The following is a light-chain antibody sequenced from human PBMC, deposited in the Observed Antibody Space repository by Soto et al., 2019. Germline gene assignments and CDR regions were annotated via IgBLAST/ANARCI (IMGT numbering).Light chain of an antibody. V-gene: IGLV2-23*01. J-gene: IGLJ2*01. Sequence: QSALTQPASVSGSPGQSIPISCTGNSSDVGSYNLVSWYQQHPGKAPKLMIYEGSKRPSGVSNRFSGSKSGNTASLTISGLQAEDEADYYCCSYAGSSTDVVFGGGTKLTVL. CDR1: SSDVGSYNL. CDR3: CSYAGSSTDVV. CDR2: EGS.